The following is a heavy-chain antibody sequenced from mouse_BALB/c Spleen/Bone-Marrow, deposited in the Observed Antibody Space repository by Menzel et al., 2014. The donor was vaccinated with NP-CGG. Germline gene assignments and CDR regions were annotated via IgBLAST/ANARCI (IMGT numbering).Heavy chain of an antibody. CDR2: IDPANGNT. CDR3: ARRLRSAMDY. D-gene: IGHD1-1*01. J-gene: IGHJ4*01. CDR1: GFNIKDTY. V-gene: IGHV14-3*02. Sequence: VQLQQSGAELVKPGASVKLSCTASGFNIKDTYIHWVKQRPEQGLEWIGRIDPANGNTKYDPKFQGKATITADTSSNTAYLQLSSLTSEDTVVYYCARRLRSAMDYWGQGTSVTVSS.